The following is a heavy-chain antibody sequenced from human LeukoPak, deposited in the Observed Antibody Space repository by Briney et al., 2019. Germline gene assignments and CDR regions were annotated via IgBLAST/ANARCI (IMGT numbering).Heavy chain of an antibody. CDR1: GGSFSGYY. Sequence: SETLSLTCAVYGGSFSGYYWSWIRQPAGKGLEWIGRIYTSGSTNYNPSLKSRVTISADTSKNQFSLKLSSVTAADTAVYYCARVPRSYYYYYYMDVWGKGTTVTVSS. J-gene: IGHJ6*03. CDR2: IYTSGST. D-gene: IGHD1-1*01. V-gene: IGHV4-59*10. CDR3: ARVPRSYYYYYYMDV.